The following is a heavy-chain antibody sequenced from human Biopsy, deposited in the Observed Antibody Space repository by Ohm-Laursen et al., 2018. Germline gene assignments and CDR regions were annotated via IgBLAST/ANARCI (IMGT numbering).Heavy chain of an antibody. V-gene: IGHV4-59*01. J-gene: IGHJ3*01. Sequence: SETLSLTCIVCGGSIHHYYWSWIRQPPGKGLEWIGIIYYSGNTKYNPSLKSRVTISVDTFRNQFSLKLSSVTAADTAVYYCARVRVWADSEGAFDPWGQGTMVTVSS. D-gene: IGHD1-26*01. CDR2: IYYSGNT. CDR3: ARVRVWADSEGAFDP. CDR1: GGSIHHYY.